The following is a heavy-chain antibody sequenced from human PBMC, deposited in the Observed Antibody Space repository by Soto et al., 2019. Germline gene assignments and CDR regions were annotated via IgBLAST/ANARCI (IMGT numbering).Heavy chain of an antibody. D-gene: IGHD1-1*01. CDR1: GFSLSDSRMG. J-gene: IGHJ5*02. V-gene: IGHV2-26*01. CDR3: ALIEHPAGPTCSAP. Sequence: QVTLKESGPVLVKPTETLTLTCTVSGFSLSDSRMGVSWIRQPPGKALEWLAHIFSSDAESYSTSLRTRLTIPTDTSKDHVRRTVTNNDPVETATSYCALIEHPAGPTCSAPWGKETRFTASS. CDR2: IFSSDAE.